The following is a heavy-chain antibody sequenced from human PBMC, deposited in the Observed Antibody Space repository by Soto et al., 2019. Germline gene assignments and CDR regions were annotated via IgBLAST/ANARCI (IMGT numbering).Heavy chain of an antibody. CDR2: VNWDGDTT. V-gene: IGHV3-43D*04. CDR3: ARVPHWNLDYGMDV. J-gene: IGHJ6*02. CDR1: GFTFDDFA. Sequence: GGSLRLSCAASGFTFDDFAMCWVRQVPGKGLEWISLVNWDGDTTFYADSVKGRFIISRDNSKNSVYLQMNSLRSEDTAVYYCARVPHWNLDYGMDVWGQGTTVTVSS. D-gene: IGHD1-7*01.